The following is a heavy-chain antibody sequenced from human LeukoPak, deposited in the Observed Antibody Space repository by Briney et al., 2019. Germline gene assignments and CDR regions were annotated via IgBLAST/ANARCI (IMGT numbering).Heavy chain of an antibody. CDR1: GFTFSSYG. CDR2: ISYDGSNK. J-gene: IGHJ4*02. Sequence: GRSLRLSCAASGFTFSSYGMHWVRQAPGKGLEWVAVISYDGSNKYYADSVKGRFTIPRDNSKNTLYLQMNSLRAEDTAVYYCAKDFYGDFLYYFDYWGQGTLVTVSS. CDR3: AKDFYGDFLYYFDY. V-gene: IGHV3-30*18. D-gene: IGHD4-17*01.